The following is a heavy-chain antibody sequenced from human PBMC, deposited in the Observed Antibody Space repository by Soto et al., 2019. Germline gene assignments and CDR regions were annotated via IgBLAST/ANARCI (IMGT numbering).Heavy chain of an antibody. Sequence: SETLSLTCSVSGGSISSSSYYWGWIRQPPGKGLEWIGTIYYTGSTYYSPSLKSRVTISVDTSKNHFSLTLGSVTAADTAVYYCARGYDLGVFDIWGQGTMVTVSS. V-gene: IGHV4-39*02. CDR3: ARGYDLGVFDI. J-gene: IGHJ3*02. D-gene: IGHD5-12*01. CDR2: IYYTGST. CDR1: GGSISSSSYY.